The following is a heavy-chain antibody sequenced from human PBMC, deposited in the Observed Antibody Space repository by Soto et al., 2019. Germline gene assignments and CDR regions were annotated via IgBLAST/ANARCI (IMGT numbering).Heavy chain of an antibody. Sequence: ASVKVSCKASGYTFTYYYMHWVRQAPGQGLEWMGRINPNSGGTNYAQKFQGWVTMTRDTSISTAYMELSRLKSDDTAIYYCERGREWGATTYFDYWGQGALVTVSS. CDR3: ERGREWGATTYFDY. J-gene: IGHJ4*02. D-gene: IGHD5-12*01. V-gene: IGHV1-2*04. CDR2: INPNSGGT. CDR1: GYTFTYYY.